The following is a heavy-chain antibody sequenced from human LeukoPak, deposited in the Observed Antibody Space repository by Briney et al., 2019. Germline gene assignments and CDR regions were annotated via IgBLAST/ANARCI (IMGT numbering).Heavy chain of an antibody. CDR2: ISGSGGST. V-gene: IGHV3-23*01. CDR3: AKAHTYYYDSSGYYILV. CDR1: GFTFSSYA. Sequence: GGSLRLSCAASGFTFSSYAMSWVRQAPGKGLEWVSAISGSGGSTYYADSVKGRFTISRDNSKNTLYLQMNRLRAEDTAVYYCAKAHTYYYDSSGYYILVWGQGTLVTVSS. J-gene: IGHJ4*02. D-gene: IGHD3-22*01.